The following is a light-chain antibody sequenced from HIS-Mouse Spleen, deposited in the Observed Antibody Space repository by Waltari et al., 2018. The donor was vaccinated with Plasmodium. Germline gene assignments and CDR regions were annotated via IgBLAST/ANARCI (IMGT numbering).Light chain of an antibody. CDR1: SSDVGRYNY. Sequence: QSALTQPPSASGSPGQSITIPCTGTSSDVGRYNYVSRYQQHPGKAPKLMIYEVSKRPSGVPDRFSGSKSGNTASLTVSGLQAEDEADYYCSSYAGSNNWVFGGGTKLTVL. CDR2: EVS. J-gene: IGLJ3*02. CDR3: SSYAGSNNWV. V-gene: IGLV2-8*01.